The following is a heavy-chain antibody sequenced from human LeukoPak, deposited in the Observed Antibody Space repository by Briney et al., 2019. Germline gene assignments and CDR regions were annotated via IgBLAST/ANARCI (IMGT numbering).Heavy chain of an antibody. CDR1: GYTFTIYE. J-gene: IGHJ5*02. Sequence: DSVKVSCKASGYTFTIYEFNWVRQAPGQGLEWLGYISPDTGNTGYAQKFQGRVTMTRGTSISTTYMELSSLTSEDTAVYYCARGPRFDPWGQGTLVTVSS. V-gene: IGHV1-8*01. CDR2: ISPDTGNT. CDR3: ARGPRFDP.